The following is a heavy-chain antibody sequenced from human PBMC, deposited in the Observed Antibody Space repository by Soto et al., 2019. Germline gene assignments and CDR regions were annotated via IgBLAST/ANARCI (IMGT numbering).Heavy chain of an antibody. V-gene: IGHV1-69*01. CDR3: ARSQDSSGYWNNCFDP. J-gene: IGHJ5*02. D-gene: IGHD3-22*01. Sequence: QVQLVQSGAEVKKPGSSVKVSCKASGGTFSTYTITWVRQAPGQGLEWMGGIIPIFGTANYPQKFQGRVTITADASTSTAYMEMSSLRSEDTAVYYCARSQDSSGYWNNCFDPWGQGTLVTVSS. CDR2: IIPIFGTA. CDR1: GGTFSTYT.